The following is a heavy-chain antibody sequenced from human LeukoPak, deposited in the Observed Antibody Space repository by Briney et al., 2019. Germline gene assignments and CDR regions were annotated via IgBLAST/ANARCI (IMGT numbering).Heavy chain of an antibody. CDR2: ISYDGSDK. Sequence: TGGSLRLSCAASGFTFSTYAMHWVRQAPGKGLEWVAVISYDGSDKYHADSVKGRITISRDNSKNTLYLQMNSLRAEDTAVYYCARDAGGNSGDYYFDYWGQGTLVTVSS. J-gene: IGHJ4*02. CDR3: ARDAGGNSGDYYFDY. CDR1: GFTFSTYA. V-gene: IGHV3-30-3*01. D-gene: IGHD4-23*01.